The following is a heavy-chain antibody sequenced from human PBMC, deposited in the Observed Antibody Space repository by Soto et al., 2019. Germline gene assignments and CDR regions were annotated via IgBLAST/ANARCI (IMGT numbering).Heavy chain of an antibody. CDR2: IYYSGST. D-gene: IGHD4-17*01. CDR3: ARHSRPSTVTKPYVIDY. Sequence: SETLSLTCTVSGGSISSSSYYWGWIRQPPGKGLEWIGSIYYSGSTYYNPSLKSRVTISVDTSKNQFSLKLSSVTAADTAVYYCARHSRPSTVTKPYVIDYWGQGTLVTVSS. V-gene: IGHV4-39*01. CDR1: GGSISSSSYY. J-gene: IGHJ4*02.